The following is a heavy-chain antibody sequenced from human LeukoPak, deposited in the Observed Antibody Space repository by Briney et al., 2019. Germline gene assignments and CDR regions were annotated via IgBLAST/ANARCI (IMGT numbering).Heavy chain of an antibody. V-gene: IGHV4-34*01. CDR2: INHSGST. CDR3: ARFVLLPLYTSSYNRDV. J-gene: IGHJ6*03. D-gene: IGHD2-15*01. Sequence: SETLSLTCAVYGGSFSGYDWSWIRQPPGKGLEWIGEINHSGSTNYNPSLKSRVTISVDTSKNQFSLKLSSVTAADTAVYYCARFVLLPLYTSSYNRDVGGKGPRVPVP. CDR1: GGSFSGYD.